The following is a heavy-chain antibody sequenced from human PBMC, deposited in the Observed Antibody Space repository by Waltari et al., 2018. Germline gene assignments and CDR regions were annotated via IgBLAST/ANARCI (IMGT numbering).Heavy chain of an antibody. V-gene: IGHV3-23*01. CDR3: ATLTVDYRDWFDP. CDR1: GFTFSSYA. Sequence: EVQLLESGGGLVQPGGSLRLSCAASGFTFSSYAMSWVRQAQGKGLEWVLAISGSGGSTYCADSVKGRFTISRDNSKNTLYLQMNSLRAEDTAVYYCATLTVDYRDWFDPWGQGTLVTVSS. D-gene: IGHD4-4*01. J-gene: IGHJ5*02. CDR2: ISGSGGST.